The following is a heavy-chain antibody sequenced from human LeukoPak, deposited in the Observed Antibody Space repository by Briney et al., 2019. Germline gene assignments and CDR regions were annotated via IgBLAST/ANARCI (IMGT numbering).Heavy chain of an antibody. CDR3: AKTRGYCGGGSCYFSDY. CDR1: RFTFSTYA. Sequence: GGSLRLSCAASRFTFSTYAMSWARQAPGKGLEWVSAISGSGGSTYYADSVKGRFTISRDNSKNTLYLQMNSLRAEDTAVYYCAKTRGYCGGGSCYFSDYWGQGTLVTVSS. J-gene: IGHJ4*02. D-gene: IGHD2-15*01. CDR2: ISGSGGST. V-gene: IGHV3-23*01.